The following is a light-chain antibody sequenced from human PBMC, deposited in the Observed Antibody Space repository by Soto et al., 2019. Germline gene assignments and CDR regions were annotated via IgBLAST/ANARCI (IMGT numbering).Light chain of an antibody. J-gene: IGKJ2*01. CDR1: QSVSSSY. Sequence: EIVLTQSPGTLSLSPGERATLSCRASQSVSSSYLAWYKQKPGQAPRLLIYGASSRATGIPDRFSGSGSGTDFTLTISRLEPEDFAMYYCQQYGSSPYTFGQGTKLEIK. CDR2: GAS. V-gene: IGKV3-20*01. CDR3: QQYGSSPYT.